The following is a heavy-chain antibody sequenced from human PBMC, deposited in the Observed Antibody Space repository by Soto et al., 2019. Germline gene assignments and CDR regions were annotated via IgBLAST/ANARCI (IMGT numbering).Heavy chain of an antibody. CDR2: ISAYNGNT. J-gene: IGHJ4*02. CDR3: AREAAAGPLDY. V-gene: IGHV1-18*01. CDR1: GYTFTSYG. D-gene: IGHD6-13*01. Sequence: VQLVQSGAEVKKPGSSAKVSCQASGYTFTSYGISWVRQAPGQGLEWMGLISAYNGNTNYAQKLQGRVTMTTDTSTSTAYMELRSLSSAATAVSYCAREAAAGPLDYWGQGTRVNVSS.